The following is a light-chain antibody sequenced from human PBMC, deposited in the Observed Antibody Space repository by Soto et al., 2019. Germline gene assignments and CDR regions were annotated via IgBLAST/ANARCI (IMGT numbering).Light chain of an antibody. Sequence: QPVLTQPPSVSGAPGQRVTISCTGSSSNIGAGYDVHWYQQLPGTAPKLLIYGNSNRPSGVPDRFSGPKSGTSASLAITGLQAEDEADYYCQSYDSSLSGSDVFGTGTQLTVL. J-gene: IGLJ1*01. CDR3: QSYDSSLSGSDV. CDR1: SSNIGAGYD. CDR2: GNS. V-gene: IGLV1-40*01.